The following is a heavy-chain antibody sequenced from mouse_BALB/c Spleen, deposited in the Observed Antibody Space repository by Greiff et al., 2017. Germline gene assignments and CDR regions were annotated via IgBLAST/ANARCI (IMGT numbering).Heavy chain of an antibody. CDR2: ISSGSSTI. D-gene: IGHD4-1*01. Sequence: EVKLQESGGGLVQPGGSRKLSCAASGFTFSSFGMHWVRQAPEKGLEWVAYISSGSSTIYYADTVKGRFTISRDNPKNTLFLQMTSLRSEDTAMYYCARTRAPGYYFDYWGQGTTLTVSS. CDR1: GFTFSSFG. CDR3: ARTRAPGYYFDY. J-gene: IGHJ2*01. V-gene: IGHV5-17*02.